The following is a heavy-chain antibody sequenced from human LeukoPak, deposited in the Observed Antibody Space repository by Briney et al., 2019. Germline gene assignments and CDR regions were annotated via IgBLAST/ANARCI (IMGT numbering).Heavy chain of an antibody. Sequence: GGSLRLSCAASGFTFSSYAMSWVRQAPGKGLEWVSYISSSSSTIYYADSVKGRFTISRDNAKNSLYLQMNSLRAEDTAVYYCARDQIAAAGTFDYWGQGTLVTVSS. V-gene: IGHV3-48*01. CDR2: ISSSSSTI. CDR1: GFTFSSYA. CDR3: ARDQIAAAGTFDY. D-gene: IGHD6-13*01. J-gene: IGHJ4*02.